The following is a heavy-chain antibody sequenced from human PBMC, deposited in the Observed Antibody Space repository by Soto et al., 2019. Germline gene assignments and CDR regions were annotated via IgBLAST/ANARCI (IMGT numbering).Heavy chain of an antibody. J-gene: IGHJ6*02. Sequence: SVKVSCKASGGTFSSYAISWVRQAPGQGLEWMGGIIPIFGTANYAQKFQGRVTITADESTSTAYMELSSLRSEDTAVYYCARGGSIARPISYHYYGMDVWGQGTTVTVSS. CDR2: IIPIFGTA. V-gene: IGHV1-69*13. D-gene: IGHD6-6*01. CDR1: GGTFSSYA. CDR3: ARGGSIARPISYHYYGMDV.